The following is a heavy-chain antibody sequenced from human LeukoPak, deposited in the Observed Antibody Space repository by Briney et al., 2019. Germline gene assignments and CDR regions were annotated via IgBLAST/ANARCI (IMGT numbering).Heavy chain of an antibody. J-gene: IGHJ4*02. CDR3: ARDMDGIAAAGGLPY. CDR1: GFTFSSYG. D-gene: IGHD6-13*01. Sequence: PGRSLGLSCAASGFTFSSYGMHWVRQAPGKGLEWVAVIWYDGSNKYYADSVKGRFTISRDNSKNTLYLQMNSLRAEDTAVYYCARDMDGIAAAGGLPYWGQGTLVTVSS. CDR2: IWYDGSNK. V-gene: IGHV3-33*01.